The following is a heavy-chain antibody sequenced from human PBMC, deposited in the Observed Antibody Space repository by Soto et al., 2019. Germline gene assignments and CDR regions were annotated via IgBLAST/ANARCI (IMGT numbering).Heavy chain of an antibody. Sequence: PFHTLLLPSDISGDIVSSHSATWQWTRQSPPRDLEWLGRTYYRSKWYTAYTVSVKSRITINPDTSKNQCSRQLNSVTPEDTAVYYCARGPGRLGYWGQGTLVTTS. CDR3: ARGPGRLGY. CDR1: GDIVSSHSAT. V-gene: IGHV6-1*01. D-gene: IGHD2-15*01. CDR2: TYYRSKWYT. J-gene: IGHJ4*02.